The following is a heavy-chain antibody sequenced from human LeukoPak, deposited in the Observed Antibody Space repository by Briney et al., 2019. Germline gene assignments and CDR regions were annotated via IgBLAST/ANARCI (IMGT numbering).Heavy chain of an antibody. J-gene: IGHJ4*02. D-gene: IGHD1-26*01. CDR3: ARLNSGSYLLFDY. CDR1: GFTFSSYG. CDR2: IWYDGSNK. V-gene: IGHV3-33*01. Sequence: GGSLRLSCAASGFTFSSYGMHWVRQAPGKGLEWVAVIWYDGSNKYYADSVKGRFTISRDNSKNTLYLQMNSLRAEDTAVYYCARLNSGSYLLFDYWGQGTLVTVSS.